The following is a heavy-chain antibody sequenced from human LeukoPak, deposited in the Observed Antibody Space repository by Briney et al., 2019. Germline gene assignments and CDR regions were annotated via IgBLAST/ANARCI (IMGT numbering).Heavy chain of an antibody. CDR2: ISASGGST. D-gene: IGHD3-9*01. CDR3: AKSMKSFDILTGLDY. J-gene: IGHJ4*02. CDR1: ACTFSNYA. V-gene: IGHV3-23*01. Sequence: GGSLRLSCAASACTFSNYAMNWVRQAPGKGLEWVSGISASGGSTYYAGSVKGRFTISRDDSKNTLYLQMNSLRAEDTAIYYCAKSMKSFDILTGLDYWGQGTQVTVSS.